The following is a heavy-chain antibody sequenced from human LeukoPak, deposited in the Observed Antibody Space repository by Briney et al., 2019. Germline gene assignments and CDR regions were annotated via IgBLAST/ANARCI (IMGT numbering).Heavy chain of an antibody. J-gene: IGHJ6*03. V-gene: IGHV4-38-2*02. D-gene: IGHD2-2*01. Sequence: PSETLSLTCAVSGYSISSGYYCGWIRQPPGKGLEWIGSIYHSGSTYYNPSLKSRVTISVDTSKNQFSLKLSSVTAADTAVYYCAREIVVVPAAMPGLCYMDVGGKGTTVTVSS. CDR1: GYSISSGYY. CDR3: AREIVVVPAAMPGLCYMDV. CDR2: IYHSGST.